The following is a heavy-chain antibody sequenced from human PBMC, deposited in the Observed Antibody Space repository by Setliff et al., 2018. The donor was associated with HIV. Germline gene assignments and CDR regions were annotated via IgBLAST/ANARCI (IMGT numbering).Heavy chain of an antibody. D-gene: IGHD3-10*01. CDR2: MNPKTGNT. J-gene: IGHJ6*02. Sequence: GASVKVSCKASGYAFTTYDINWVRQATGQGLEWMGWMNPKTGNTVYEQNFQGRVTMTRDTSIDTAYMELSSLRSEDTAVYYCARKVGVTTYYYPSGSIKGALDVWGQGTKVTVSS. V-gene: IGHV1-8*01. CDR3: ARKVGVTTYYYPSGSIKGALDV. CDR1: GYAFTTYD.